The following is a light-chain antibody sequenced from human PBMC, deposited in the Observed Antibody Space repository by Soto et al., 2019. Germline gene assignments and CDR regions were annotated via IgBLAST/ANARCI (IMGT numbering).Light chain of an antibody. CDR3: HVWDTSSDYGV. V-gene: IGLV3-21*04. CDR1: NIGSKS. CDR2: NDS. Sequence: SSELTQPPSVSVAPGETAMITCAVSNIGSKSAHWYQQRPGQAPVLVIYNDSDRPSGIPERFSGSNSGNTATLTISRVEAGDEADYYCHVWDTSSDYGVFGGGTKLTVL. J-gene: IGLJ3*02.